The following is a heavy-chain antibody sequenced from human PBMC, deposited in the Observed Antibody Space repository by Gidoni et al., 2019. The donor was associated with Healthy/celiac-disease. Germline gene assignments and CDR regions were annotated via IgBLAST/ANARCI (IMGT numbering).Heavy chain of an antibody. Sequence: QVQLVESGLGVVQPGRSLSLSCSASGFTFSSYGMHWVRQAPGKGLGWVAVIWYDGSKKYYADSVKGRFTIARDNSKNTMYLQMNSLRAEDTAAYYCARDEVMGCSSTSCLGPFDPWGQGTLVTVSS. J-gene: IGHJ5*02. V-gene: IGHV3-33*01. CDR2: IWYDGSKK. CDR1: GFTFSSYG. D-gene: IGHD2-2*01. CDR3: ARDEVMGCSSTSCLGPFDP.